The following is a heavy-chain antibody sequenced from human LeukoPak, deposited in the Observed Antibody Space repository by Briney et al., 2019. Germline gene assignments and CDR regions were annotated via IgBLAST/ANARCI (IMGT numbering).Heavy chain of an antibody. J-gene: IGHJ4*02. CDR2: MNPNSGNT. V-gene: IGHV1-8*03. D-gene: IGHD3-22*01. CDR3: ARRGVYDSSGYYSY. CDR1: GYTFTSYD. Sequence: ASVKVSCKASGYTFTSYDINWVRQATGQGLEWMGWMNPNSGNTGYAQKFQGRVTITRNTSISTAYMELSSLRSEDTAVYYCARRGVYDSSGYYSYWGQGTLVTVSS.